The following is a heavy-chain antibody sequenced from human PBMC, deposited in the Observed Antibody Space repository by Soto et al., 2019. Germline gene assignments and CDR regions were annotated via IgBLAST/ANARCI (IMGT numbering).Heavy chain of an antibody. J-gene: IGHJ6*03. CDR2: ISGSGGIT. V-gene: IGHV3-23*01. Sequence: GGSLRLSCAASGFTFSSYAMSWVRQAPGKGLEWVSAISGSGGITCYADSVKGRFTISRENAKNSLYLQMNSLRAGDTAVYYCARAYARGYYYYYMDVWGKGTTVTVSS. CDR1: GFTFSSYA. D-gene: IGHD6-6*01. CDR3: ARAYARGYYYYYMDV.